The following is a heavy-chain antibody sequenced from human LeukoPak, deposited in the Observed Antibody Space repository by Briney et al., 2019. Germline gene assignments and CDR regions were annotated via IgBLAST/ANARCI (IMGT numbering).Heavy chain of an antibody. CDR1: GFTFSSYG. CDR3: ARGGYSSSWYHFDY. D-gene: IGHD6-13*01. Sequence: GGSLRLSCAASGFTFSSYGMHWVRQAPGKGLEWVSGITGSGANTYYADSVKGRFTISRDNSKNTLSLQMNSLRAEDTAVYYCARGGYSSSWYHFDYWGQGTLVTVSS. J-gene: IGHJ4*02. V-gene: IGHV3-23*01. CDR2: ITGSGANT.